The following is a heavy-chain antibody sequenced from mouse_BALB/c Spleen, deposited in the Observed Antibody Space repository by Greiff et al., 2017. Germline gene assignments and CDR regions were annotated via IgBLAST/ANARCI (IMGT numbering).Heavy chain of an antibody. CDR2: IDPETGGT. CDR3: TRPERYYGSSDYAMDY. D-gene: IGHD1-1*01. V-gene: IGHV1-15*01. Sequence: VQLKQSGAELVRPGASVTLSCQASGSPFTDYEMPWVKQTPVHGLDWIGAIDPETGGTAYNQKFKGKATLTADKSSSTAYMELRSLTSEDSAVYYCTRPERYYGSSDYAMDYWGQGTSVTVSS. J-gene: IGHJ4*01. CDR1: GSPFTDYE.